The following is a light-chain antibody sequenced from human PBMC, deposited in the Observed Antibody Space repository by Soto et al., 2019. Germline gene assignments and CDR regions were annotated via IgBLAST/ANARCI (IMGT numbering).Light chain of an antibody. V-gene: IGLV2-8*01. Sequence: QSALTQPPSASGSPGQSVTISCTGSSSDVGGYNYVSWYQQHPGKAPKLMIYEVSKRPSGVPDRLSGSKSGNTASLTVSGLHDEEEAYYCCSSYGGSNTVVFGGGTKLTVL. CDR2: EVS. CDR3: SSYGGSNTVV. J-gene: IGLJ2*01. CDR1: SSDVGGYNY.